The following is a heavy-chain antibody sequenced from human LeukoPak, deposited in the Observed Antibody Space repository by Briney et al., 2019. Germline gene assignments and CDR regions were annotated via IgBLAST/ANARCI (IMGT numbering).Heavy chain of an antibody. J-gene: IGHJ4*02. CDR3: ARGLGNCSSTSCRFDY. CDR1: GFTFSRYS. Sequence: GGSLRLSCAASGFTFSRYSMNWVRQAPGKGLEWISYISSSSTTIHYADSVKGRFTISRDNAKNSLYLQMNSLRAEDTAVYYCARGLGNCSSTSCRFDYWGQGTLVTVSS. D-gene: IGHD2-2*01. CDR2: ISSSSTTI. V-gene: IGHV3-48*01.